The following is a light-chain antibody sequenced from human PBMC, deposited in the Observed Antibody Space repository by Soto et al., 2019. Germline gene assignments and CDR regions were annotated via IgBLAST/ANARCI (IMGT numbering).Light chain of an antibody. CDR2: DAS. J-gene: IGKJ1*01. V-gene: IGKV1-5*01. CDR1: QNINSW. CDR3: QQYDTYWT. Sequence: DIQMTQSPSTLSASVGDRVTITCRASQNINSWLAWYQQKPGNVPKVLIYDASNLEGGVPSRFSGSRSETEFTLTISSLQPDDFATYFCQQYDTYWTFGQGTKVEIK.